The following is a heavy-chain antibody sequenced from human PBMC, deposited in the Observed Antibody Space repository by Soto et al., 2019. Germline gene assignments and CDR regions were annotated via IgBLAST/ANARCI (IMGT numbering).Heavy chain of an antibody. Sequence: QVQLVQSGAEVKKPGSSVKVSCKASGGTFSSYAISWVRQAPGQGLEWMGGIIPIFGTANYAQKFQGRVTITADESTSTAYMELSSLRSEDTAVYYCARDDYGGNSVGNAFDIWGQGTMGTVSS. CDR1: GGTFSSYA. D-gene: IGHD4-17*01. J-gene: IGHJ3*02. V-gene: IGHV1-69*12. CDR2: IIPIFGTA. CDR3: ARDDYGGNSVGNAFDI.